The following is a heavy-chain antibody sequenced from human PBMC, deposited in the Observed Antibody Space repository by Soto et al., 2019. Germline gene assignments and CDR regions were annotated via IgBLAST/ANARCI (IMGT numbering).Heavy chain of an antibody. CDR3: ARAITGTTNYYYYMDV. Sequence: SETLSLTCTVSGGSISSGGYYWSWIRQHPGKGLEWIGYIYYSGSTYYNPSLKSRVTISVDTSKNQFSLKLSSVTAADTAVYYCARAITGTTNYYYYMDVWGKGTTVTVSS. V-gene: IGHV4-31*03. CDR2: IYYSGST. CDR1: GGSISSGGYY. J-gene: IGHJ6*03. D-gene: IGHD1-7*01.